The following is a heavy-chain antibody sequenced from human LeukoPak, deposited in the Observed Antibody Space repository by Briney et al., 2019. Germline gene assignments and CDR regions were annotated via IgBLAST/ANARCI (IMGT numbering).Heavy chain of an antibody. V-gene: IGHV3-23*01. CDR3: AKCRDYYGSGSYPYYYYGMDV. J-gene: IGHJ6*02. CDR1: GFTFSSYA. D-gene: IGHD3-10*01. CDR2: ISGSGGST. Sequence: GGSLRLSCAASGFTFSSYAMSWVRQAPGKGLEWVSAISGSGGSTYHADSVKGRFTISRDNSKNTLYLQMNSLRAEDTAVYYCAKCRDYYGSGSYPYYYYGMDVWGQGTTVTVSS.